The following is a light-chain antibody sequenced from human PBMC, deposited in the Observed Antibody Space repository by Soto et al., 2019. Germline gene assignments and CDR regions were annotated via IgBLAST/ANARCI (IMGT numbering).Light chain of an antibody. J-gene: IGKJ5*01. Sequence: DVVMTQSPLSLPVTLGQPASISCRSNQSLVHSDGIAYFSWFQQRPGRSPRRLIYKVSNRDSGVPARSRGSASGPDFALKISRVEAEDVGVYYCMQGTHWPITFGQGTRLEIK. CDR2: KVS. CDR3: MQGTHWPIT. V-gene: IGKV2-30*02. CDR1: QSLVHSDGIAY.